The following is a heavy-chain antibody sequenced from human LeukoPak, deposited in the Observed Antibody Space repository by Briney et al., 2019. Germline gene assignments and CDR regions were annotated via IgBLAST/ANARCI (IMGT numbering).Heavy chain of an antibody. D-gene: IGHD3-3*01. CDR3: ASTYYDFWSGYITNAFDI. J-gene: IGHJ3*02. V-gene: IGHV4-59*01. CDR1: GCSISSYY. CDR2: IYYSGST. Sequence: PSETLSLTCTVSGCSISSYYWSWIRQPPGKGLEWIGYIYYSGSTNYNPSLKSRVTISVDTSKNQFSLKLSSVTAADTAVYYCASTYYDFWSGYITNAFDIWGQGTMVTVSS.